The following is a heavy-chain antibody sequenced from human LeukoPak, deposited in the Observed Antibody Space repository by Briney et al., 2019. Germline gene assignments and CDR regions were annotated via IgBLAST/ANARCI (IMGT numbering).Heavy chain of an antibody. CDR2: IKEDGSET. Sequence: GGSLRLSCAASGFIFKKYWMNWVRQVPGKGLECLANIKEDGSETYYADSVKGRFTISRDNPKNLLFLQINSLRVEDTAVYYCARDTDYYNSRGAFDIWGQGTRVSVSS. CDR3: ARDTDYYNSRGAFDI. CDR1: GFIFKKYW. D-gene: IGHD3-22*01. V-gene: IGHV3-7*01. J-gene: IGHJ3*02.